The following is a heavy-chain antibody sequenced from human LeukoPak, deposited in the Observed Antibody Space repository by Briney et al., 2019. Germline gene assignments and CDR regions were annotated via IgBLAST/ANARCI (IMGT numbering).Heavy chain of an antibody. CDR2: IKQDGSEK. J-gene: IGHJ6*02. D-gene: IGHD3-3*01. V-gene: IGHV3-7*01. CDR3: ARDISGFWSGYYTGYYYGMDV. CDR1: GFTFSSYW. Sequence: GGSLRLSCAASGFTFSSYWMSWVRQAPGKGLEWVANIKQDGSEKYYVDSVKGRFTISRDNAKNSLYLQMNSLRAEDTAVYYCARDISGFWSGYYTGYYYGMDVWGQGTTVTVSS.